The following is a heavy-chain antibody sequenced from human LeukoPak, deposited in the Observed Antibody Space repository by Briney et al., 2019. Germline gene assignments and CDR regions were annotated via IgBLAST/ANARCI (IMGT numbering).Heavy chain of an antibody. V-gene: IGHV4-39*07. CDR2: INHSGST. D-gene: IGHD6-19*01. CDR3: ARRLGYSSGWLKPITPFDI. J-gene: IGHJ3*02. Sequence: SETLSLTCTVSGGSISSSTCYWGWIRQPPGKGLEWIGEINHSGSTNYNPSLKSRVTISVDTSKNQFSLKLSSVTAADTAVYYCARRLGYSSGWLKPITPFDIWGQGTMVTVSS. CDR1: GGSISSSTCY.